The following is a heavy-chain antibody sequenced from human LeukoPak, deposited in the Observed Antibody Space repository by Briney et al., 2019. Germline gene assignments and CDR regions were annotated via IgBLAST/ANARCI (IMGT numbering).Heavy chain of an antibody. CDR3: ARGGSYRYGSSDY. V-gene: IGHV5-51*01. CDR2: IHPGDSGT. J-gene: IGHJ4*02. Sequence: GESLNISCQGSGYSFTNYWIGWVRQMPGKGLEWMGIIHPGDSGTRYSPSFQGQVTMSVDESITTAYLQWSSLRASDSAIYYCARGGSYRYGSSDYWGQGTLVTVSS. CDR1: GYSFTNYW. D-gene: IGHD5-18*01.